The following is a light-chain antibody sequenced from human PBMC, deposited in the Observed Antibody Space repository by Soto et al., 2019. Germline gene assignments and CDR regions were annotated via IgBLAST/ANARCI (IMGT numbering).Light chain of an antibody. CDR3: QQGHNWPLT. J-gene: IGKJ2*01. CDR2: GAS. V-gene: IGKV3-15*01. CDR1: QSINSE. Sequence: EIVMTQSPATLSLSPGERAALSCRASQSINSELAWYQQKPGQPPRLLIYGASTRATGVPVRFTGSESGSEFTLTILGLQSEDFAVYYCQQGHNWPLTFGQGTRLEI.